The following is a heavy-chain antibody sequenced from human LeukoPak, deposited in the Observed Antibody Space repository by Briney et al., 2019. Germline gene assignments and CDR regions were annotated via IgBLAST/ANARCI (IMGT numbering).Heavy chain of an antibody. Sequence: PSETLSLTCTVSGGSVSSGSYYWSWIRQPPGKGLEWIGYIYYSGSTNYNPSLKSRVTISVDTSKNQFSLKLSSVTAADTAVYYCARDNLRAYYYDRSGGSWFDPRGQGTLVTVSS. CDR1: GGSVSSGSYY. V-gene: IGHV4-61*01. J-gene: IGHJ5*02. CDR2: IYYSGST. CDR3: ARDNLRAYYYDRSGGSWFDP. D-gene: IGHD3-22*01.